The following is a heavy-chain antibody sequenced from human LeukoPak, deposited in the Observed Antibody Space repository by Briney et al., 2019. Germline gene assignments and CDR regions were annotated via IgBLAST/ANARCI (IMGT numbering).Heavy chain of an antibody. Sequence: ASVKVSCKASGYTFTTYGISWVRQAPGQGLEWMGWISAYNGNTHYAQKLQGRVTMTTDTSTSTAYMELRSLRSDDTAVYYCGRAKLGYCTNGVCYSTWFDPWGQGTLVTVSS. D-gene: IGHD2-8*01. J-gene: IGHJ5*02. CDR1: GYTFTTYG. CDR3: GRAKLGYCTNGVCYSTWFDP. CDR2: ISAYNGNT. V-gene: IGHV1-18*01.